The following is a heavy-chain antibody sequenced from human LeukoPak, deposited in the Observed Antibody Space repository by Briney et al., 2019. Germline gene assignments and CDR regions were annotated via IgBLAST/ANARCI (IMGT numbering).Heavy chain of an antibody. CDR3: AKRGVAIRVILVGFHKEAYYFDS. J-gene: IGHJ4*02. CDR2: ISDSGGRT. D-gene: IGHD3-22*01. Sequence: GGSQRLSCAVSGITISNYGMSWVRQAPGKGLEWVAGISDSGGRTNYADSVKGRFTISRDNPKNALYLQMNSLRAEDTAVYFCAKRGVAIRVILVGFHKEAYYFDSWGQGALVTVSS. V-gene: IGHV3-23*01. CDR1: GITISNYG.